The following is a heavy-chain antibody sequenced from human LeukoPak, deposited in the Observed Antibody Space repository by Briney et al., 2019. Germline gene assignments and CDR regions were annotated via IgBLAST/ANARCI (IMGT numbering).Heavy chain of an antibody. V-gene: IGHV5-51*01. J-gene: IGHJ6*03. CDR3: ARPRIAAAGNVYYMDV. CDR2: IYPGDSDT. D-gene: IGHD6-13*01. Sequence: NRGASLKISCKGSGYIFTSYWIGWVRQIPGKGLEWMGIIYPGDSDTRYSPSFQGQVTISADKSISTAYLKWSSLKASDTAMYYCARPRIAAAGNVYYMDVWGKGTTVTVSS. CDR1: GYIFTSYW.